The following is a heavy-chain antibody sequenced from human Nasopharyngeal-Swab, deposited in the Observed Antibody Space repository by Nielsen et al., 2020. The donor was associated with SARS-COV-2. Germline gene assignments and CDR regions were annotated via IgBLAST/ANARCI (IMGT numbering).Heavy chain of an antibody. J-gene: IGHJ4*02. CDR1: GYSFTSYW. Sequence: GESLKISCKGSGYSFTSYWISWVRQMPGKGLEWMGRIDPSDSYTNYSPSFQGHVTISADKSISTAYLQWSSLKASDTAMYYCARMSVYDSSGYYPTYFGYWGQGTLVTVSS. CDR2: IDPSDSYT. D-gene: IGHD3-22*01. CDR3: ARMSVYDSSGYYPTYFGY. V-gene: IGHV5-10-1*01.